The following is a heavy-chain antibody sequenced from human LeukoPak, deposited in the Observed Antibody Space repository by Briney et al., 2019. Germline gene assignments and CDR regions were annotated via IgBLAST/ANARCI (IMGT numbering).Heavy chain of an antibody. D-gene: IGHD3-10*01. V-gene: IGHV5-51*01. Sequence: RGESLKISCKGSGYSFTSYWIAWVRQMPGKGLEWMGIIYPGDSDTRYSPSFQGQVTISADKSISTAYLQWSSLKASDTAMYYCARPYYYGSGSRGSHYYYYMDVWGKGTTVTVSS. CDR1: GYSFTSYW. J-gene: IGHJ6*03. CDR3: ARPYYYGSGSRGSHYYYYMDV. CDR2: IYPGDSDT.